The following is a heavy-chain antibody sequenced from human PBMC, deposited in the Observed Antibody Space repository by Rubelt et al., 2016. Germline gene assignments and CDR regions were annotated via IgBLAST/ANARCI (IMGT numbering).Heavy chain of an antibody. CDR2: VPYDGSDS. CDR3: AHGGYRGSNYYYAMDV. J-gene: IGHJ6*02. V-gene: IGHV3-30*04. D-gene: IGHD4-23*01. CDR1: GLSFSRHH. Sequence: QVQLVESGGGVVQPGRSLRLSCATSGLSFSRHHMHWVRQAPGKGLEWLAVVPYDGSDSSYADSVKGRFTISRDNSKNTLYLQMNSLRAEDSAVYYWAHGGYRGSNYYYAMDVWGQGTTVTVSS.